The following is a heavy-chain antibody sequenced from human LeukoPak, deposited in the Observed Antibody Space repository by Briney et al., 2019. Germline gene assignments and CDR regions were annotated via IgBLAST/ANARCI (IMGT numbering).Heavy chain of an antibody. CDR2: IYTSGST. CDR1: GGSISSYY. Sequence: SETLSFTCTVSGGSISSYYWSWIRQPPGKGLEWIGYIYTSGSTNYNPSLKSRVTISVDTSKNQFSLKLSSVTAADTAVYYCARHASDSSGYPYYFDYWGQGTLVTVSS. J-gene: IGHJ4*02. V-gene: IGHV4-4*09. CDR3: ARHASDSSGYPYYFDY. D-gene: IGHD3-22*01.